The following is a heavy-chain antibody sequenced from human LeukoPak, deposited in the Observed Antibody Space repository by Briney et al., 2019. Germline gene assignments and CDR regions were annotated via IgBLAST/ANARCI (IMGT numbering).Heavy chain of an antibody. D-gene: IGHD6-13*01. V-gene: IGHV3-30*02. Sequence: GGSLRLSCAASGFTFSSYGMHWVRQAPGKGLEWVAFIRYDGSNKYYADSVKGRFTISRDNSKNTLYLQMNSLRAEDTAVYYCAKDPGIAASRRAYWGQGTLVTVSS. CDR3: AKDPGIAASRRAY. CDR2: IRYDGSNK. CDR1: GFTFSSYG. J-gene: IGHJ4*02.